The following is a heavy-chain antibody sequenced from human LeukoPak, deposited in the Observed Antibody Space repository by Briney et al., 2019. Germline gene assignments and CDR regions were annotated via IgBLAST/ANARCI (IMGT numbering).Heavy chain of an antibody. Sequence: QAGGSLRLSCAASGFPFTSFWMTWVRQAPGNGLEWVASIDQDGSETYYVDFVKGRFTISRDNAKNSLYLQMNSLRVEDTAVYYCARYADDILTGYYRDNYYYYGMDVWGQGTTVTVSS. CDR3: ARYADDILTGYYRDNYYYYGMDV. D-gene: IGHD3-9*01. CDR1: GFPFTSFW. J-gene: IGHJ6*02. CDR2: IDQDGSET. V-gene: IGHV3-7*01.